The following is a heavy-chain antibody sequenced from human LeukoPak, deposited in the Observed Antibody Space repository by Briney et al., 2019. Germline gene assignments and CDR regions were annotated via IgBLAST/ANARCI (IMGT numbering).Heavy chain of an antibody. J-gene: IGHJ4*02. V-gene: IGHV1-18*01. Sequence: EASVKVSCKASGYTFTSYGISWVRHAPGQGLEWMGWISAYNGNTNYAQKLQGRVTMTTDTSTSTAYMELRSLRSDDTAVYYCARTRWELLHFDYWGQGTLVTVSS. CDR3: ARTRWELLHFDY. D-gene: IGHD1-26*01. CDR1: GYTFTSYG. CDR2: ISAYNGNT.